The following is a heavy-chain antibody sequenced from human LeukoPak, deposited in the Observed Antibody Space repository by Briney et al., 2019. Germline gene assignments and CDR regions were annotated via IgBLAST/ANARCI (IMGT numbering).Heavy chain of an antibody. CDR2: ISAYNGNT. CDR1: GYTFTSYG. V-gene: IGHV1-18*01. J-gene: IGHJ5*02. D-gene: IGHD6-19*01. Sequence: GASVKVSCKASGYTFTSYGISWVRQAPGQGLEWMGWISAYNGNTNYAQKLQGRVTMTTDTSTSTAHMELRSLRSDDTAVYYCARDRIAVAALLIFDPWGQGTLVTVSS. CDR3: ARDRIAVAALLIFDP.